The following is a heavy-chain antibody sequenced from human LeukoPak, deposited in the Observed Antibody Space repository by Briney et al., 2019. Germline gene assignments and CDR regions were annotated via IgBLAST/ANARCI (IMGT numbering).Heavy chain of an antibody. CDR3: ASGPMGWLQFH. Sequence: GESLKISCKGSGYSFTYYWIAWVRQMPGKGLEWMGIIYPDDSDTRYSPSFQGQVTISADKSISTAYLQWSSLKASDTAIYYCASGPMGWLQFHWGQGTLVTVSS. D-gene: IGHD5-24*01. CDR1: GYSFTYYW. J-gene: IGHJ4*02. V-gene: IGHV5-51*01. CDR2: IYPDDSDT.